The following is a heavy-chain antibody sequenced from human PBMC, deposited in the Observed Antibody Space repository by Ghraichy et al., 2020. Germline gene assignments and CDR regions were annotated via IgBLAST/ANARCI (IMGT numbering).Heavy chain of an antibody. J-gene: IGHJ5*02. Sequence: GESLNISCKGSGYSFTSYWISWVRQMPGKGLEWMGRIDPSDSYTNYSPSFQGHVTISADKSISTAYLQWSSLKASDTAMYYCARAKSQYGSGSRGADPWGQGTLVTVSS. CDR2: IDPSDSYT. D-gene: IGHD3-10*01. CDR1: GYSFTSYW. CDR3: ARAKSQYGSGSRGADP. V-gene: IGHV5-10-1*01.